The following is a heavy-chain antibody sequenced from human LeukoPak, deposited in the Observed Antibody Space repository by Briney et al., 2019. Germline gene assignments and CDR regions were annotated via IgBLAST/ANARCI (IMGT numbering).Heavy chain of an antibody. Sequence: ASVKVSCTVSGYTLTELSMHWVRQAPGKGLEWMGGFDTEDGETIYAQKFQGRVTMTKDTSTNTAYMELSSLRSEDTAVYYCAISSGWHIDYWGQGTLVTVSS. V-gene: IGHV1-24*01. D-gene: IGHD6-19*01. CDR1: GYTLTELS. CDR3: AISSGWHIDY. J-gene: IGHJ4*02. CDR2: FDTEDGET.